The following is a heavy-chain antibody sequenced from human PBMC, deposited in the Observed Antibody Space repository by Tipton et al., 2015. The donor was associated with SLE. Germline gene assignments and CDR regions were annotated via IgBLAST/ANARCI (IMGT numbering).Heavy chain of an antibody. Sequence: LTCVVYGGSFSGYYWSWIRQPPGKGLEWIGEINHGGSTNYNPSLKSRVTISVDTSKNQFSLNLNSVTAADTAVYYCARHSPGGSNWFDPWGQGTLVTVSS. V-gene: IGHV4-34*01. CDR1: GGSFSGYY. J-gene: IGHJ5*02. D-gene: IGHD1-14*01. CDR3: ARHSPGGSNWFDP. CDR2: INHGGST.